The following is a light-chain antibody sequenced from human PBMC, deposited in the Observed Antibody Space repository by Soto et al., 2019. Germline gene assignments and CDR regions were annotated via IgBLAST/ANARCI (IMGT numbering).Light chain of an antibody. CDR3: QQYDTYSRT. CDR2: EGS. V-gene: IGKV1-5*03. Sequence: DIQMTQSPSALSASVGDRVTITCRASQSVSNWLAWYRQKPGEAPKLLIYEGSTLERGVPSRFRGSGPGTEFTLTFISLQPVDFATFYCQQYDTYSRTFGQGTKVEVK. J-gene: IGKJ1*01. CDR1: QSVSNW.